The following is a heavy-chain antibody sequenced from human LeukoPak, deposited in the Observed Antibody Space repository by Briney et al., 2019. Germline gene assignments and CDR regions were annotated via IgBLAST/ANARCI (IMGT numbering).Heavy chain of an antibody. J-gene: IGHJ4*02. Sequence: GKSLKISCKGSGYTFTSYWISWVRQMPGKGLEWMGRIDPSDSYTNYSPSFQGHVTISADKSVSTAYLQWSGLKASDTAMYYCARHRYSGSYYVGDYWGQGTLVTVSS. D-gene: IGHD1-26*01. CDR2: IDPSDSYT. CDR1: GYTFTSYW. V-gene: IGHV5-10-1*01. CDR3: ARHRYSGSYYVGDY.